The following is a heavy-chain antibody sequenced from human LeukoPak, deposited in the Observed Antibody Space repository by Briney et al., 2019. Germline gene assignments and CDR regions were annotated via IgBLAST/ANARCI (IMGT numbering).Heavy chain of an antibody. CDR3: ARVYKDRLLAGKKEFFQH. J-gene: IGHJ1*01. V-gene: IGHV3-9*01. Sequence: GGSLRLSCAASGFTFDNYAMNWVRQVPGKGLEWISLIIWNSGTIGYADSVKGRFTISRDNANNFLYLQMNSLRAEDTALYYCARVYKDRLLAGKKEFFQHWGQGTLVTVSS. CDR1: GFTFDNYA. CDR2: IIWNSGTI. D-gene: IGHD6-19*01.